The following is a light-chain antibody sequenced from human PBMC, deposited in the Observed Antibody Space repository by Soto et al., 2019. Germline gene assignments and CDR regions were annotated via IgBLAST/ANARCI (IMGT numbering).Light chain of an antibody. J-gene: IGKJ1*01. CDR1: QNIGSW. Sequence: DIQMTQSPSTLSASVGYGFTITCRASQNIGSWLAWYQQKPGEAPKLLISKATNLQSGVPSRFSGSGSGTDFSLTISSLQPVDSATYFCQQYGSSGTFGQGTTGDIK. V-gene: IGKV1-5*03. CDR2: KAT. CDR3: QQYGSSGT.